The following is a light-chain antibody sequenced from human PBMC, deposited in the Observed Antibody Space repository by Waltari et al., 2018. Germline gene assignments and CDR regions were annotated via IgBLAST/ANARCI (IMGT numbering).Light chain of an antibody. V-gene: IGLV1-44*01. CDR2: SIN. CDR1: SSNIGSNT. J-gene: IGLJ3*02. CDR3: TTWDDSLNGRV. Sequence: QSVLTRPPSASGTPGQRVTISCSGSSSNIGSNTVNWYQQLPGTAPKLLIYSINQRPSGVPDRFSGSKSDTSASLAISGLQSEDEADYYCTTWDDSLNGRVFGGGTKLTVL.